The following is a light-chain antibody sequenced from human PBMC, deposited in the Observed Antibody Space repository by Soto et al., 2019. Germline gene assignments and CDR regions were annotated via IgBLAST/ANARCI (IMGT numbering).Light chain of an antibody. CDR2: DVS. Sequence: QSVLTQPRSVSGSPGQSVTISCTGTSSDVGGYNDVSWYRQHPGKAPKLMIYDVSKRPSGVPDRFSGSKSGNTASLTISWLQADDEADYYCCSYAGSYTWVFVTGTKLTVL. V-gene: IGLV2-11*01. CDR3: CSYAGSYTWV. J-gene: IGLJ1*01. CDR1: SSDVGGYND.